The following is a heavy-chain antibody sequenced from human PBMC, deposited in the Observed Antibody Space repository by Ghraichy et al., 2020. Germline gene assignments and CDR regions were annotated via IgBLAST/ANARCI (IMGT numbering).Heavy chain of an antibody. Sequence: SETLSLTCAVYGGSFSGYYWSWIRQPPGKGLEWIGEINHSGSTHYNPSLKSRVTISVDTSKNQVSLKLSSVTAADTAVYYCASGVVVVAAILYYFDYLGQGTLFPVSS. V-gene: IGHV4-34*01. J-gene: IGHJ4*02. CDR2: INHSGST. D-gene: IGHD2-15*01. CDR1: GGSFSGYY. CDR3: ASGVVVVAAILYYFDY.